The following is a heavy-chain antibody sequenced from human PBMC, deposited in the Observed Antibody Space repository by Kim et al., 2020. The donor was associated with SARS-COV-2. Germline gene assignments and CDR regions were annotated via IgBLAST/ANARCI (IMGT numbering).Heavy chain of an antibody. D-gene: IGHD5-18*01. CDR1: GFTFDDYA. CDR2: ISWNSGSI. Sequence: GGSLRLSCAASGFTFDDYAMHWVRQAPGKGLEWVSGISWNSGSIGYADSVKGRFTISRDNAKNSLYLQMNSLRAEDTALYYCAKGSWRAMVYYFDYWGQG. V-gene: IGHV3-9*01. J-gene: IGHJ4*02. CDR3: AKGSWRAMVYYFDY.